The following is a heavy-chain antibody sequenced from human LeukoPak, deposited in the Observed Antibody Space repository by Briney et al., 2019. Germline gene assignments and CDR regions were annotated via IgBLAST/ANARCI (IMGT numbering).Heavy chain of an antibody. CDR2: IKSDGSLK. V-gene: IGHV3-48*03. CDR3: ARRFRH. Sequence: PGGSLRLSCVGSGLTFSGFELNWVRQAPGKGLEWVSYIKSDGSLKTYADAVKGRFAISRDNAKTSLYLQMNSLRAEDTAVYYCARRFRHWGQGILVTVSS. J-gene: IGHJ4*02. CDR1: GLTFSGFE.